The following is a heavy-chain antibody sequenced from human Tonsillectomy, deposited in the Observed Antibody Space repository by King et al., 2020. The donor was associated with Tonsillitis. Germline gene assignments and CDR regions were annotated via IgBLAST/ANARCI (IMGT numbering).Heavy chain of an antibody. CDR1: GFTFSSYS. J-gene: IGHJ6*02. D-gene: IGHD2-2*01. Sequence: QLVQSGGGLVKPGGSLRLSCAASGFTFSSYSMNWVRQAPGKGLEWVSSISSSSSYIYYADSVKGRFTISRDNAKNSLYLQMNSLRAEDTAVYYCALSPCSCSSTSCRNYYYGMDVWGQGTTVTVSS. V-gene: IGHV3-21*01. CDR2: ISSSSSYI. CDR3: ALSPCSCSSTSCRNYYYGMDV.